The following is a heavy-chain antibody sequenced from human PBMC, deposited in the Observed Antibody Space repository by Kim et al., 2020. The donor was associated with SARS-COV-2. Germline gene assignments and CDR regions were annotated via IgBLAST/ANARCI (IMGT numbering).Heavy chain of an antibody. V-gene: IGHV7-4-1*02. CDR1: GYTFTSYA. CDR2: INTNTGNP. J-gene: IGHJ4*02. CDR3: ARDFLDYYDSSGYYYEFDY. D-gene: IGHD3-22*01. Sequence: ASVKVSCKASGYTFTSYAMNWVRQAPGQGLEWMGWINTNTGNPTYAQGFTGRFVFSLDTSVSTAYLQISSLKAEDTAVYYCARDFLDYYDSSGYYYEFDYWGQRTLVTVSS.